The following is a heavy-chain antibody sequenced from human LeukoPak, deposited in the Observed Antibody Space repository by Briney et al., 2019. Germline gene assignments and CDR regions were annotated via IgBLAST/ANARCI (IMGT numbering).Heavy chain of an antibody. D-gene: IGHD1-26*01. CDR3: AKDEGGSYYGGAFDI. J-gene: IGHJ3*02. Sequence: GGSLRLSCAPPGFTLRSYAIPWVRKAPGKGLGWVPLIGGSGGSTYYADSVKGRFTISRDNSKNTLYLQMNSLRAEDTAVYYCAKDEGGSYYGGAFDIWGQGTMVTVSS. CDR2: IGGSGGST. CDR1: GFTLRSYA. V-gene: IGHV3-23*01.